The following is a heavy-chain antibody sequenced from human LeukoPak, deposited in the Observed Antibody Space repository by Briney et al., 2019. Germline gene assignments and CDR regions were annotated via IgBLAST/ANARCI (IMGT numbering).Heavy chain of an antibody. Sequence: GRSLRLSCAASGFTFSSYAMHWARQAPGKGLEWVAVISYDGSNKYYADSVKGRFTISRDNSKNTLYLQMNSLRAEDTAVYYCARDWRGGSNKYYYGMDVWGKGTTVTVSS. CDR2: ISYDGSNK. J-gene: IGHJ6*04. CDR3: ARDWRGGSNKYYYGMDV. D-gene: IGHD3-10*01. CDR1: GFTFSSYA. V-gene: IGHV3-30*04.